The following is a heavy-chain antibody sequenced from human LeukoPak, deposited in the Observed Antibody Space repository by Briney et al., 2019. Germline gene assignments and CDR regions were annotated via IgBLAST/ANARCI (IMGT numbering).Heavy chain of an antibody. J-gene: IGHJ4*02. CDR3: TTVTCGGDSFDY. V-gene: IGHV3-49*04. CDR2: IGGKTYGGTI. Sequence: GGSLRLSCIASGFTFGDYGMTWVRQAPGKGLEWVGFIGGKTYGGTIEYAASVKGRFTISRDDSKSIAYLQMASLKTEDTGVYYCTTVTCGGDSFDYWGQGTLVTVSS. D-gene: IGHD2-21*01. CDR1: GFTFGDYG.